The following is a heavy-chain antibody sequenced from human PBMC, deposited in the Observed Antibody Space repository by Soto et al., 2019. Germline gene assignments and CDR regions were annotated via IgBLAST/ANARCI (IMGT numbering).Heavy chain of an antibody. D-gene: IGHD6-13*01. CDR3: AKGGVAAARGYFDH. Sequence: GGSLRLSCVASRFIFRNYGLSWVRQAPGKGLEWVSDISGSGSVTNYADSVKGRFTISRDNSNNTLSLQMDSLRAEDTAVYYCAKGGVAAARGYFDHWGQGTRVTVSS. V-gene: IGHV3-23*01. CDR2: ISGSGSVT. J-gene: IGHJ4*02. CDR1: RFIFRNYG.